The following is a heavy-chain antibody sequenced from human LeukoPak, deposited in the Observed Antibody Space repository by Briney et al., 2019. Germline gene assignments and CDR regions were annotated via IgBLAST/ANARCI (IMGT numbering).Heavy chain of an antibody. Sequence: GGSLRLSCAASGFTFSSYAMSWVRQAPGKGLEWVSAISGSGGSTYYADSVKGRFTISRGNSKNTLYLQMNSLRAEDTAVYYCAKSPSRIAARYYFDYWGQGTLVTVSS. J-gene: IGHJ4*02. CDR3: AKSPSRIAARYYFDY. CDR1: GFTFSSYA. CDR2: ISGSGGST. D-gene: IGHD6-13*01. V-gene: IGHV3-23*01.